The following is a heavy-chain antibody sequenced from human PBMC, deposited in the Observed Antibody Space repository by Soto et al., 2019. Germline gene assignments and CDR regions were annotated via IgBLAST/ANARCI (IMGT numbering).Heavy chain of an antibody. D-gene: IGHD2-15*01. Sequence: SETLSLTCTVSGGSISSGGYYWSWIRQHPGKGLEWIGYIYYSGSTYYNPSLKSQVTISVDTSKNQFSLKLSSVTAADTAVYYCVGFFFLVVASSIYFFYGMDVWGQGTTVTVSS. CDR2: IYYSGST. CDR3: VGFFFLVVASSIYFFYGMDV. J-gene: IGHJ6*02. V-gene: IGHV4-31*01. CDR1: GGSISSGGYY.